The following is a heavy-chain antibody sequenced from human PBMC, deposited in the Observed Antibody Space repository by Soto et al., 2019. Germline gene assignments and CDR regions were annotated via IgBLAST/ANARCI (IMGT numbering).Heavy chain of an antibody. CDR2: ISSNGGIT. D-gene: IGHD2-8*01. CDR1: GFTFSSYA. V-gene: IGHV3-64D*08. Sequence: GGSLRLSCSASGFTFSSYAMHWVRQAPGKGLEYVSAISSNGGITYYADSVKGRFTISRDNSKNTLYLQMSSLRAEDTAVYYCVKLMMKGYYYYGMDVWCQAITVTVS. CDR3: VKLMMKGYYYYGMDV. J-gene: IGHJ6*02.